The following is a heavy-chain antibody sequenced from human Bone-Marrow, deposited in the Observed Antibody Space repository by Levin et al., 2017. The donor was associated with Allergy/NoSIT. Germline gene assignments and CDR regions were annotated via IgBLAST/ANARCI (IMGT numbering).Heavy chain of an antibody. CDR1: DDSVSSGSHY. Sequence: MASETLSLTCSVSDDSVSSGSHYWNWIRQPPGKGLEWIGYIYYSGYTNYNPSLTSRVTISIDTSNEQFSLRLNSVTAADTAVYYCARLHEHSNSAFDIWGLGTMVTVSS. CDR2: IYYSGYT. J-gene: IGHJ3*02. CDR3: ARLHEHSNSAFDI. V-gene: IGHV4-61*01. D-gene: IGHD2/OR15-2a*01.